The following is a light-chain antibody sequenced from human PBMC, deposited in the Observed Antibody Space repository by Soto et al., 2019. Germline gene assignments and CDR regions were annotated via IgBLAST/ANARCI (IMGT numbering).Light chain of an antibody. CDR1: SSNIGNNY. CDR3: CSYAGSYTLL. CDR2: DNN. J-gene: IGLJ2*01. Sequence: QSVLTQSPSVSAAPGQKVTISCSGSSSNIGNNYVSWYQQLPGTAPKLLIYDNNKRPSGIPDRFSGSKSGNTASLTISGLQAEDEADYYCCSYAGSYTLLFGGGTKLTVL. V-gene: IGLV1-51*01.